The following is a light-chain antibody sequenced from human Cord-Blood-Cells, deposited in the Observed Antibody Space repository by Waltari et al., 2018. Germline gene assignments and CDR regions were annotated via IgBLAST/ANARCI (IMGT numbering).Light chain of an antibody. CDR2: AAS. J-gene: IGKJ1*01. CDR1: QGISSY. CDR3: QQLNSYPQT. V-gene: IGKV1-9*01. Sequence: IQLTQSPSSLSPSVGDRVTITCRASQGISSYLAWYQQKPGKAPKLLIYAASTLQSGVPSRFSGSGSGTDFTLTISSLQPEDFATYYCQQLNSYPQTFGQGTKVEIK.